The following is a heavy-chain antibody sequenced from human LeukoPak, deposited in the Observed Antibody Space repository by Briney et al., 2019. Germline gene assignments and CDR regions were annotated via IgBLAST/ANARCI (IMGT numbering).Heavy chain of an antibody. CDR2: IYYSGGT. V-gene: IGHV4-59*01. Sequence: SETLSLTCTVSGGSISSYYWSWIRQPPGKGLEWIGYIYYSGGTNYNPYLTSRVTISVDASTTQPPLKLSYVTAADTAVYYCARRGFGENFDYWGQGTLVTVSS. J-gene: IGHJ4*02. CDR1: GGSISSYY. CDR3: ARRGFGENFDY. D-gene: IGHD3-10*01.